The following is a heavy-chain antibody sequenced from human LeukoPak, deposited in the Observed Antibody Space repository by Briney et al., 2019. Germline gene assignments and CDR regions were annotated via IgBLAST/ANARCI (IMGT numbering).Heavy chain of an antibody. J-gene: IGHJ4*02. CDR3: ASYYDYSFGGANPVFDY. CDR2: IYYSGST. D-gene: IGHD3-16*01. CDR1: GGSISSSSYY. Sequence: SETLSLTCTVSGGSISSSSYYRGWIRQPPGKGLEWIGSIYYSGSTYYNPSLKSRVTISVDTSKNQFSLKLSSVTAADTAVYYCASYYDYSFGGANPVFDYWGQGTLVTVSS. V-gene: IGHV4-39*01.